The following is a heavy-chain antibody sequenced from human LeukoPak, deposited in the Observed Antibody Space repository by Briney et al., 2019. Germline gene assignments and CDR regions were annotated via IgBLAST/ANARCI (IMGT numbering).Heavy chain of an antibody. CDR2: VNPNSGGT. J-gene: IGHJ4*02. Sequence: ASVKVSCKASGYTFTSYDINWVRQAPGQGLEWMGWVNPNSGGTNYAQKFQGRVTMTRDTSISTAYMELSRLRSDDTAVYYCAIIYDFWSDDIGGWGQGTLVTVSS. CDR1: GYTFTSYD. CDR3: AIIYDFWSDDIGG. D-gene: IGHD3-3*01. V-gene: IGHV1-2*02.